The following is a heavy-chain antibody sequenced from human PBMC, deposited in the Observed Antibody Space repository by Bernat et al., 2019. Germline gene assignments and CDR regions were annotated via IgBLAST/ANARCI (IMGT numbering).Heavy chain of an antibody. V-gene: IGHV3-53*01. D-gene: IGHD2-2*01. Sequence: EVQLVESGGGLIQPGGSLRLSCAASGFTVSSNYMSWVRQAPGKGLEWVSVIYSGGSTYYADSVKGRFTISSDNSKNTLYLQMNSLRAEDTAVYYCAREAADCSSTSGYFDYWGQGTLVTVSS. CDR3: AREAADCSSTSGYFDY. CDR1: GFTVSSNY. J-gene: IGHJ4*02. CDR2: IYSGGST.